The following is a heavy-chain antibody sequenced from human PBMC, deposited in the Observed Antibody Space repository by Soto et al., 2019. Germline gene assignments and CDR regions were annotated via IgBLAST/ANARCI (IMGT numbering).Heavy chain of an antibody. CDR1: GGSISSGGYY. CDR2: IYYSGST. V-gene: IGHV4-31*03. D-gene: IGHD3-22*01. CDR3: ARGLYDSSGYYYGNWFDP. J-gene: IGHJ5*02. Sequence: QVQLQESGPGLVKPSQTLSLTCTVSGGSISSGGYYWSWIRQHPGKGLEWIGYIYYSGSTYYNPSLKSRVTISVDTSKNQFSLKLSFVTAADTAVYYCARGLYDSSGYYYGNWFDPWGQGTLVTVSS.